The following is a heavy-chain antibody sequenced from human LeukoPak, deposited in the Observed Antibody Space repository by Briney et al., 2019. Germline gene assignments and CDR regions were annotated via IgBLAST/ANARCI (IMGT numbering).Heavy chain of an antibody. J-gene: IGHJ4*02. Sequence: GGSLRLSCAASGLTFTDFWMNWVRLAPGRGLEWLANINPYGTGKYYVDSVKGRFAISRDNAKNEVYLEMNSLRAEDTGVYYCSGRDSSRSPRAYWGQGALVSVSS. CDR3: SGRDSSRSPRAY. CDR1: GLTFTDFW. D-gene: IGHD2-2*01. CDR2: INPYGTGK. V-gene: IGHV3-7*01.